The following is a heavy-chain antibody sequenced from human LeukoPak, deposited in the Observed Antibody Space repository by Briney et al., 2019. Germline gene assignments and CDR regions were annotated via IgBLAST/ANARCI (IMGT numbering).Heavy chain of an antibody. CDR2: IYHSGST. V-gene: IGHV4-30-2*01. CDR3: ARGSALLSYYYDSSGLSAFDI. Sequence: PSETLSLTCTVSGGSISSGGYYWSWIRQPPGKGLEWIGYIYHSGSTYYNPSLKSRVTISVDRSKNQFSLKLSSVTAADTAVYYCARGSALLSYYYDSSGLSAFDIWGQGTMVTVSS. CDR1: GGSISSGGYY. D-gene: IGHD3-22*01. J-gene: IGHJ3*02.